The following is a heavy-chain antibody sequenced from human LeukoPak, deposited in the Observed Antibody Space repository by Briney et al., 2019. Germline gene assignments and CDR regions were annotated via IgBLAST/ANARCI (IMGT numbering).Heavy chain of an antibody. V-gene: IGHV3-23*01. CDR1: GFTFSSYA. D-gene: IGHD3-22*01. CDR3: AKDSPLYYYDSSGYSHFDY. CDR2: ISGSGGST. J-gene: IGHJ4*02. Sequence: TGGSLRLSCAASGFTFSSYAMSWVRQAPGKGLEWVSAISGSGGSTYYADSVKGRFTTSRDNSKNTLYLQMNSLRAEDTAVYYCAKDSPLYYYDSSGYSHFDYWGQGTLVTVSS.